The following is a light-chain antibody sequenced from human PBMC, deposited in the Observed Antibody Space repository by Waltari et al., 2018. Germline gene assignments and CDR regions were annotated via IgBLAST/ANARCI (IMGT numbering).Light chain of an antibody. CDR1: QSLSRT. Sequence: EIVLTQSPGTLSLSPGERATLSCRASQSLSRTLAWYQHNPGQAPRLLIYDAPIRATGIPERFSGSGSGTDFSLIISRLEPEDFAVYYCQKYGTLPATFGQGTKVEIK. V-gene: IGKV3-20*01. CDR3: QKYGTLPAT. CDR2: DAP. J-gene: IGKJ1*01.